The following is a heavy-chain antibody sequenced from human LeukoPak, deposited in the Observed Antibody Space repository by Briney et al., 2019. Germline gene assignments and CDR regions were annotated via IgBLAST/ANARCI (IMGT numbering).Heavy chain of an antibody. V-gene: IGHV1-18*01. CDR3: ARASSDLAYCGGDCSFDY. CDR2: ISAYNGNT. CDR1: GYTFTSYG. D-gene: IGHD2-21*02. J-gene: IGHJ4*02. Sequence: ASVKVSCKASGYTFTSYGISWVRQAPGQGLEWMGWISAYNGNTNYAQKLQGRVTMTTDTSTSTAYMELRSPRSDDTAVYYCARASSDLAYCGGDCSFDYWGQGTLVTVSS.